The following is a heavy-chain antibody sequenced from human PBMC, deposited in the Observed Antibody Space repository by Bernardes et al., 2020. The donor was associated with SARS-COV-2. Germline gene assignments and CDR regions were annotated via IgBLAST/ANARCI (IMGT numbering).Heavy chain of an antibody. V-gene: IGHV3-7*04. J-gene: IGHJ4*02. CDR2: IKEDGSEK. CDR3: ERDYGGNSND. D-gene: IGHD2-21*02. CDR1: GFTFSRYW. Sequence: VGSLILSCTTSGFTFSRYWMSWVRQAPGGRLEWVANIKEDGSEKYYVDSVTGRFTISRDNAKNSLYLQMNSLRAEDTAVYFCERDYGGNSNDWGQGTLVTV.